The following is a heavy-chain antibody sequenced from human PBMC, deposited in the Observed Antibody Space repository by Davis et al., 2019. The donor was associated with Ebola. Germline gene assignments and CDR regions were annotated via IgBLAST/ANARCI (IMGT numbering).Heavy chain of an antibody. D-gene: IGHD7-27*01. Sequence: SCAASGFTFSDSYMNWIRQAPGKGLEWISYISTSGSITHYADSVTGRFTISRDNAKNSLFLQMNTLRAEDTAVYYCARSRPGAADAFHIWGQGTVVTVSS. CDR2: ISTSGSIT. CDR1: GFTFSDSY. J-gene: IGHJ3*02. CDR3: ARSRPGAADAFHI. V-gene: IGHV3-11*01.